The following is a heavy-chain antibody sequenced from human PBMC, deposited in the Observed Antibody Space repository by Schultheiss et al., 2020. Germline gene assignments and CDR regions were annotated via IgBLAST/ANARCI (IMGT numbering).Heavy chain of an antibody. CDR3: VATVYIDYFDY. J-gene: IGHJ4*02. V-gene: IGHV3-73*01. Sequence: GGSLRLSCVGSEFTLKKAWMTWVRQAPGKGLEWVGRIRSKPNSYATAYAASVKGRFTISRDDSKNKAYLQMNSLKTDDTAVYYCVATVYIDYFDYWGQGAQVTVSS. CDR1: EFTLKKAW. D-gene: IGHD5-12*01. CDR2: IRSKPNSYAT.